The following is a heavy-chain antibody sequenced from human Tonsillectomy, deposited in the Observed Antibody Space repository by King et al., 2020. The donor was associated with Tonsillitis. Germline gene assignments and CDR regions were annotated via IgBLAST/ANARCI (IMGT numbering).Heavy chain of an antibody. Sequence: QLVQSGAGVKKPGESLKISCKGSGYSFTSYWIGWVRQRPGKGLEWMGIIYPGDSDTRYSPSFQGQFTMSADKSLSTAYLQWSSLKASDTAMYYCALHAVGATYGHWYFDLWGRGTLVTVSS. CDR3: ALHAVGATYGHWYFDL. J-gene: IGHJ2*01. CDR2: IYPGDSDT. CDR1: GYSFTSYW. V-gene: IGHV5-51*01. D-gene: IGHD1-26*01.